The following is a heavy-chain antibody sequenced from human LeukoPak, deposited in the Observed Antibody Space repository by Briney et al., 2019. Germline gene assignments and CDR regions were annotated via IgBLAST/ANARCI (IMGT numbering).Heavy chain of an antibody. CDR1: GVSRTSYE. J-gene: IGHJ5*02. CDR3: ARDDFWSADPAPYDL. CDR2: INSSGSIR. V-gene: IGHV3-48*03. D-gene: IGHD3-3*01. Sequence: GGSLRLSCGASGVSRTSYEMYWVRQGPGTGLEWVSYINSSGSIRYYADSVKSRFSIYRDNARNKLYLEMKSLRAEDTGFYDCARDDFWSADPAPYDLWGQGTLVTVSS.